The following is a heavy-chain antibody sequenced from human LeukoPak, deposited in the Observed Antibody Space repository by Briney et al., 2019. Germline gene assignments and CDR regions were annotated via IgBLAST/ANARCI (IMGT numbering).Heavy chain of an antibody. CDR2: INPNSGGT. Sequence: GASVKVSCKASGYTFTGYYMHWVRQAPGQGLEWMGWINPNSGGTSYAQKFQGRVTMTRDMSTSTVYMELSSLRSEDTAVYYCARGDLTVTTFYYYYYMDVWGKGTTVTVSS. D-gene: IGHD4-17*01. V-gene: IGHV1-2*02. J-gene: IGHJ6*03. CDR3: ARGDLTVTTFYYYYYMDV. CDR1: GYTFTGYY.